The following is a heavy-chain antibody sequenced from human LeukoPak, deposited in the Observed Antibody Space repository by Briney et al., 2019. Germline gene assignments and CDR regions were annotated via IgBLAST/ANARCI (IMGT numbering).Heavy chain of an antibody. Sequence: PGGSLRLSCAASGFSFNNVWMSWVRQAPGKGLGWVAVIWSDGNNKYYAESVVGRFTISRDNSKNTLSLQMDSLRAEDTAVYYCAREKRAGTGGSMATFDLWGQGTLVTVSS. CDR3: AREKRAGTGGSMATFDL. J-gene: IGHJ3*01. CDR1: GFSFNNVW. D-gene: IGHD7-27*01. V-gene: IGHV3-33*08. CDR2: IWSDGNNK.